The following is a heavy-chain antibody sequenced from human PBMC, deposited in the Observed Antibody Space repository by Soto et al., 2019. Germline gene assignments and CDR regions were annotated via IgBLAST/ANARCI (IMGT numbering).Heavy chain of an antibody. CDR1: GYTFNTYG. D-gene: IGHD3-3*01. CDR3: AKDRFRVRFLEWFHDPYFDY. J-gene: IGHJ4*02. CDR2: ISAYDGKT. V-gene: IGHV1-18*01. Sequence: GASVKVSCKTSGYTFNTYGINWVRQAPGQGLELMGWISAYDGKTTYAEKFQGRVTLTTDTSTSTAYMELNSLRAEDTAVYYCAKDRFRVRFLEWFHDPYFDYWGQGTLVTVSS.